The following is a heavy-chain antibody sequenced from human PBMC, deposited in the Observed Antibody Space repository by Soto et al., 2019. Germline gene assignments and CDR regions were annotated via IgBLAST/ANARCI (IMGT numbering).Heavy chain of an antibody. CDR3: ASLLSMPSPYNCFDP. V-gene: IGHV4-59*01. Sequence: SETLSLTCTVSGGSISSYYWSWIRQPPGKGLEWIGYIYYSGSTNYNPSLKRRVTISVDTSKNQFSLKLSSVTAADTAVYSCASLLSMPSPYNCFDPWGQGTLVTVSS. D-gene: IGHD2-2*01. J-gene: IGHJ5*02. CDR1: GGSISSYY. CDR2: IYYSGST.